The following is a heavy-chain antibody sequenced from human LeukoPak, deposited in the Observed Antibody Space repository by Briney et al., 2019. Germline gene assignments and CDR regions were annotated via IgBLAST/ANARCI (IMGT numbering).Heavy chain of an antibody. CDR1: GFTFDDYG. J-gene: IGHJ6*02. V-gene: IGHV3-20*04. Sequence: GRSLRLSCAASGFTFDDYGMSWVRQAPGKGLEWVSGINWNGGSTGYADSVKGRFTISRDNAKNSLYLQMNSLRAEDTAVYYCARKQWLVQVYYYGMDVWGQGTTVTVSS. D-gene: IGHD6-19*01. CDR2: INWNGGST. CDR3: ARKQWLVQVYYYGMDV.